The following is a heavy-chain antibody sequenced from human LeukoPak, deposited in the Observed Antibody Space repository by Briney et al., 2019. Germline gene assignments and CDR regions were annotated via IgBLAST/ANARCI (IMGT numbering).Heavy chain of an antibody. CDR2: ISFSSSYI. Sequence: KSGGSLRLSCAASGFTFSTYSMNWVRQAPGKGLEWVSSISFSSSYIYYADSVKGRFTISRDNAKNSLYLQMNSLRAEDTAVYYCARENHDFWSGPFDYWGQGTLVTVSS. D-gene: IGHD3-3*01. J-gene: IGHJ4*02. CDR1: GFTFSTYS. V-gene: IGHV3-21*01. CDR3: ARENHDFWSGPFDY.